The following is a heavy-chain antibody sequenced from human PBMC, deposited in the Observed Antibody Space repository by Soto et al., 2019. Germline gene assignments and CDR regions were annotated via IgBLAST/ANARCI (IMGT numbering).Heavy chain of an antibody. Sequence: QVQLVQSGAEVKKPGSSVKVSCKASGGTFSSYAISWVRQAPGQGLEWMGGIIPIFGTANYAQKFQGRVTIPADESTSTAYMELSSLRSEDTAVYYCARSTLGYCSGGSCYSGFDYWGQGTLVTVSS. CDR3: ARSTLGYCSGGSCYSGFDY. J-gene: IGHJ4*02. CDR2: IIPIFGTA. CDR1: GGTFSSYA. D-gene: IGHD2-15*01. V-gene: IGHV1-69*01.